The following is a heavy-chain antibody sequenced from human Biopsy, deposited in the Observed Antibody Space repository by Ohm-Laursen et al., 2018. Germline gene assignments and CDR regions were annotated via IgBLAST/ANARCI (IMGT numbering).Heavy chain of an antibody. V-gene: IGHV4-38-2*01. CDR2: IYYDGIT. Sequence: GTLSLTCAVSGYSVTNDYYWGWIRQPPGKGLEWIGNIYYDGITYYNPSLKSRVAMSVVTSKNQFSLRLPSVTAADTAVYYCARVAGGYAYYYGMDVWGQGTTVTVSS. D-gene: IGHD5-12*01. J-gene: IGHJ6*02. CDR1: GYSVTNDYY. CDR3: ARVAGGYAYYYGMDV.